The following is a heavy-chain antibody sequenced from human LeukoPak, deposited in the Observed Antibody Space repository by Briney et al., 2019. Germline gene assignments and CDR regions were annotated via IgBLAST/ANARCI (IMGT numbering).Heavy chain of an antibody. V-gene: IGHV3-21*01. J-gene: IGHJ4*02. CDR2: ISSSSSYI. CDR1: GFTFSSYS. Sequence: GGSLRLSCAASGFTFSSYSMNWVRQAPGKGLEWVSSISSSSSYIYYADSVKGRFTISRDNAKNSLYLQMNSLRAEDTAVYYCARDLGYCSSTSCYAGWGQGTLVTVSS. D-gene: IGHD2-2*01. CDR3: ARDLGYCSSTSCYAG.